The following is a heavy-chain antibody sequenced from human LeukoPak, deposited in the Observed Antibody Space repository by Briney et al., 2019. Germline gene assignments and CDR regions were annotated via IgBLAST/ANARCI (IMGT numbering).Heavy chain of an antibody. CDR3: AKAFNSSWHN. Sequence: GGSLRLSCAASGFTFSSYAMHWVRQAPGKGLEWVANINQDGSEKYYVDSVKGRFTISRDNARNSLYLQMNSLRAEDTAVYYCAKAFNSSWHNWGQGTLVTVSS. CDR2: INQDGSEK. CDR1: GFTFSSYA. V-gene: IGHV3-7*01. J-gene: IGHJ4*02. D-gene: IGHD6-13*01.